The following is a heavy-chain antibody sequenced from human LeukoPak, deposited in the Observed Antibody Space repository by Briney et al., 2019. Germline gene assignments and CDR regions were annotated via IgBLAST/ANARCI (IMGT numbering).Heavy chain of an antibody. Sequence: KSGGSLRLSCAASGFTFSDYYMSWIRQAPGKGLEWVSYISNSGSTIYYADSVKGRFTISRDNAKNSLYLQMNSLRAEDTAVYYCAIDSVAATTHWFDPCGQGTLVTVSS. J-gene: IGHJ5*02. CDR1: GFTFSDYY. CDR3: AIDSVAATTHWFDP. CDR2: ISNSGSTI. D-gene: IGHD2-15*01. V-gene: IGHV3-11*01.